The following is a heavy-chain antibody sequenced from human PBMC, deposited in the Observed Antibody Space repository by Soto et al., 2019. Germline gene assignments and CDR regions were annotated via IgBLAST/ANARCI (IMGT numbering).Heavy chain of an antibody. CDR1: DFTFSSYG. CDR2: IWYDGSNK. CDR3: ARGGLIAVAGSAFDS. D-gene: IGHD6-19*01. J-gene: IGHJ4*02. V-gene: IGHV3-33*01. Sequence: LSMCCAAADFTFSSYGIHWVRQAPGKGLEWVAVIWYDGSNKYYEDSVKGRFTISRDNSKNMVFLQMNSLRAEDTAVYYCARGGLIAVAGSAFDSWGQGTLVTVSS.